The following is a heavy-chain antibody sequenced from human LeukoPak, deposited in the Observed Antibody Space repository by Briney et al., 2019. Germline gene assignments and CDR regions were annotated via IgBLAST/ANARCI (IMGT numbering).Heavy chain of an antibody. Sequence: SETLSLTCTVSGGSISSYYWSWIRQPPGKGLEWIGYIYYSGSTYYNPSLKSRVTISVDTSKNQFSLKLSSVTAADTAVYYCARVDWNYNFFDYWGQGTLVTVSS. J-gene: IGHJ4*02. CDR3: ARVDWNYNFFDY. CDR2: IYYSGST. CDR1: GGSISSYY. D-gene: IGHD1-7*01. V-gene: IGHV4-59*12.